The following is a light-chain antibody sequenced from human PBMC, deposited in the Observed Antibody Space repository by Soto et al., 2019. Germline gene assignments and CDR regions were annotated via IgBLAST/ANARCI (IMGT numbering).Light chain of an antibody. Sequence: DIQMTQSPSSLSASVGDRVTITCRASQSISSYLNWYQQKLGKAPKLLIYAASSLQSGVPSSFSGSGSGTDFTLTISSPQPEEFATYYCQQSYSTPRTFGQGTQVEIK. CDR1: QSISSY. J-gene: IGKJ1*01. CDR3: QQSYSTPRT. V-gene: IGKV1-39*01. CDR2: AAS.